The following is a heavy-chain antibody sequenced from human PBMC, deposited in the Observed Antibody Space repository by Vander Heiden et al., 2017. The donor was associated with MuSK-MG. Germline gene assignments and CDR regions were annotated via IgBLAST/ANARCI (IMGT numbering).Heavy chain of an antibody. Sequence: QVQLVQSGAEVKKPGSSVKVSCKASGGTFSSYAISWVRQPPGQGLEGMGGIIPIVDTANYAQKFQGRVTITADESTSTAYMELSSLRSEDTAVYYCAGGGYCSGGSCYSGYYYGMDVWGQGTTVTVSS. CDR2: IIPIVDTA. CDR1: GGTFSSYA. V-gene: IGHV1-69*01. J-gene: IGHJ6*02. D-gene: IGHD2-15*01. CDR3: AGGGYCSGGSCYSGYYYGMDV.